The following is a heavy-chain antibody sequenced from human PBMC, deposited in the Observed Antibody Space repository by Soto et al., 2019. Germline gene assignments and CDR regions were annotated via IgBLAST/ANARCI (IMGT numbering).Heavy chain of an antibody. CDR2: ISAYNGNT. CDR1: RLGFTSYC. D-gene: IGHD2-2*02. CDR3: ARGEVPAAILSASTGNWFDP. Sequence: GAPVEVSSKASRLGFTSYCIRSVCQAPGQRLEWMGWISAYNGNTNYAQKLQGRVTMTTDTSTSTAYMELRSLRSDDTAVYYCARGEVPAAILSASTGNWFDPWGQGTLVTVSS. V-gene: IGHV1-18*01. J-gene: IGHJ5*02.